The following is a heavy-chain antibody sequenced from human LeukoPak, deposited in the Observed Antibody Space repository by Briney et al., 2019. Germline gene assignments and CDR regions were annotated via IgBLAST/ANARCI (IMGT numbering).Heavy chain of an antibody. CDR1: GGSISSSSYY. CDR3: ASYCSGGSCYSYFDY. V-gene: IGHV4-39*01. J-gene: IGHJ4*02. Sequence: SETLSLTCTVSGGSISSSSYYWGWIRQPPGKGLEWIGSIYYSGSTYYNPSLKSRVTISVDTSKNQFSLKLSSVTAADTAVYYCASYCSGGSCYSYFDYWGQGTLVTVSS. D-gene: IGHD2-15*01. CDR2: IYYSGST.